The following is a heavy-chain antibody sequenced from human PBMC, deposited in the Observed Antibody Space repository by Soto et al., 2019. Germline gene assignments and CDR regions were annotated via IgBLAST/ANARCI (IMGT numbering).Heavy chain of an antibody. CDR2: IIPIFGTA. J-gene: IGHJ5*02. V-gene: IGHV1-69*13. CDR1: GGTFSSYA. CDR3: ARPIRRIAVAGHWFDP. D-gene: IGHD6-19*01. Sequence: SVKVSCKASGGTFSSYAISWVRRAPGQGLEWMGGIIPIFGTANYAQKFQGRVTITADESTSTAYVELRSLRSADTAVYYCARPIRRIAVAGHWFDPWGQGTLVTVSS.